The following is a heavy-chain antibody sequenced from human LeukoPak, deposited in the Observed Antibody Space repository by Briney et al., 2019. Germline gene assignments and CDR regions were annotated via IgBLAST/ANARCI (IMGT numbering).Heavy chain of an antibody. CDR1: GGSISSYY. CDR2: IYYSGST. J-gene: IGHJ6*02. D-gene: IGHD3-3*01. Sequence: SETLSLTCTVSGGSISSYYWSWIRQPPGKGLEWIGYIYYSGSTNYNPSLKSRVTISVDTSKNQFSLKLSSVTAADTAVYYCARAIFGRVNYYYYYGMDVWGQGTTVTVSS. V-gene: IGHV4-59*01. CDR3: ARAIFGRVNYYYYYGMDV.